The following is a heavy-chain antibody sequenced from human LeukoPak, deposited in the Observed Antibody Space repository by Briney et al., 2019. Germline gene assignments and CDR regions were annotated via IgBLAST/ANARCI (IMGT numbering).Heavy chain of an antibody. Sequence: GGSLRLSCAGSGFTLSSYWMSWVRQAPGKGLEWVANIKQDGSEKYYVDSVKGRFSISRDNAKNSLYLQMNSLRAEDTAVYYCARAGTTVTSKPSFDYWGQGTLVSVSS. CDR2: IKQDGSEK. D-gene: IGHD4-17*01. CDR1: GFTLSSYW. J-gene: IGHJ4*02. CDR3: ARAGTTVTSKPSFDY. V-gene: IGHV3-7*01.